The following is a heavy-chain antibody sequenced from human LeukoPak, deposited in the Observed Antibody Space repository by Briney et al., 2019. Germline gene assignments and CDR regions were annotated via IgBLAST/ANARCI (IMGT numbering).Heavy chain of an antibody. D-gene: IGHD7-27*01. CDR1: GFTFNDAW. CDR3: TTGNWGPH. J-gene: IGHJ4*02. CDR2: IKRKTDGGTT. V-gene: IGHV3-15*07. Sequence: GGSLRLSCAASGFTFNDAWMNWVRQAPGKGLEWVGRIKRKTDGGTTDYAAPVKGRFTISRDDSKNTLYLQMNSLKTEDTAVYYCTTGNWGPHWGQGTLVAVSS.